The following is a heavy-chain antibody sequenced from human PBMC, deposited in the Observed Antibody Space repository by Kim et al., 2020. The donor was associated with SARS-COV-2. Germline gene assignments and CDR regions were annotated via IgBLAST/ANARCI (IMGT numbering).Heavy chain of an antibody. CDR2: IYSGGST. CDR1: GFTVSSNY. V-gene: IGHV3-53*01. CDR3: ARDRRDGYKYGSGYYYGMDV. Sequence: GGSLRLSCAASGFTVSSNYMSWVRQAPGKGLEWVSVIYSGGSTYYADSVKGRFTISRDNSKNTPYLQMNSLRAEDTAVYYCARDRRDGYKYGSGYYYGMDVWGQGTTVTVSS. J-gene: IGHJ6*02. D-gene: IGHD3-10*01.